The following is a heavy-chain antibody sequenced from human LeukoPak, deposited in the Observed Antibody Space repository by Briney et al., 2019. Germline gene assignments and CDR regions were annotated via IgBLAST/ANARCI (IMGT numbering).Heavy chain of an antibody. CDR1: GHTLTELS. Sequence: ASVKVSCKVSGHTLTELSMHWLRQAPGKGLEWMGGFDPEDGETIYAQKFQGRVTMTEDTSTDTAYMELSSLRSEDTAVYYCARTPRYFTYYDSSGSVDYWGQGTLVTVSS. D-gene: IGHD3-22*01. CDR2: FDPEDGET. V-gene: IGHV1-24*01. J-gene: IGHJ4*02. CDR3: ARTPRYFTYYDSSGSVDY.